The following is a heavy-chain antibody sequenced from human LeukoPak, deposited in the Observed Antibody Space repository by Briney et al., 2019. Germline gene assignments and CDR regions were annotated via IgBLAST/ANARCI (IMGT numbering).Heavy chain of an antibody. Sequence: GGSLRLSCAASGFTVSSNYMSWVRQAPGKGLEWVAVIWYDGSNKYYADSVKGRFTISRDNSKNTLYLQMNSLRAEDTAVYYCARDMPRDAFDIWGQGTMVTVSS. CDR3: ARDMPRDAFDI. CDR1: GFTVSSNY. V-gene: IGHV3-33*08. J-gene: IGHJ3*02. D-gene: IGHD2-2*01. CDR2: IWYDGSNK.